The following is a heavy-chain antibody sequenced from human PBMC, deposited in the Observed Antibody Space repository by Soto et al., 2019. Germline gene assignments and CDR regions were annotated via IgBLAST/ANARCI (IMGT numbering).Heavy chain of an antibody. CDR1: GFPFSAYA. CDR2: IHGGGGAT. V-gene: IGHV3-23*01. CDR3: AKFEGHPLEYWYLDF. J-gene: IGHJ2*01. Sequence: EVQLLESGGGLVQPGGSLSLSGAPSGFPFSAYAMGWVRQAPGKGLEWVSTIHGGGGATNYADSVKGRFTISRDDSKNTLYAQMNSLRAEDTAVYYCAKFEGHPLEYWYLDFWGRGTLVTVSS. D-gene: IGHD1-1*01.